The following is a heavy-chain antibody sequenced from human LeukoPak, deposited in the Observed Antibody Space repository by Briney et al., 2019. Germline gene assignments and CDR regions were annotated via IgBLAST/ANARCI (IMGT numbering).Heavy chain of an antibody. D-gene: IGHD3-10*01. CDR3: SGSYQGHY. Sequence: WGSLRLSCAASGFTFSSYWMHWVRQAPGKGLVWVSRIKSDGSSTSYADSVKGRFTISRDNAKNTLYLQMNSLRAEDTAVYYCSGSYQGHYWGQGALVSVSA. CDR1: GFTFSSYW. J-gene: IGHJ4*02. CDR2: IKSDGSST. V-gene: IGHV3-74*01.